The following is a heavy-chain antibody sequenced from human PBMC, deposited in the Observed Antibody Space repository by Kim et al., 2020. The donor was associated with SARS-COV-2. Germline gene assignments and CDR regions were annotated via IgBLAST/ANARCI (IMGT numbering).Heavy chain of an antibody. D-gene: IGHD5-12*01. Sequence: ASVKVSCKASGYTFTSYAMHWVRQAPGQRLEWMGWINAGNGNTKYSQKFQGRVTITRDTSASTAYMELSSLRSEDTAVYYCASDIVATVPQSLMGGYWGQGTLVTVSS. J-gene: IGHJ4*02. CDR1: GYTFTSYA. V-gene: IGHV1-3*01. CDR2: INAGNGNT. CDR3: ASDIVATVPQSLMGGY.